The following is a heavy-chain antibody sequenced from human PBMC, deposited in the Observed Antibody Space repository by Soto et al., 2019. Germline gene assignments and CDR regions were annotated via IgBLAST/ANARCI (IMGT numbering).Heavy chain of an antibody. CDR3: ARARGITIFGVVPFDY. CDR2: NYYSGST. CDR1: GGSISSGGYY. V-gene: IGHV4-31*03. Sequence: QVQLQESGPGLVKPSQTLSLTCTVSGGSISSGGYYWSWIRQHPGKGLEGIGYNYYSGSTYYNPSLKSRVTISVDTSKNQFCLKLSSVTAADKAVYYCARARGITIFGVVPFDYWGQGTLVTVSS. J-gene: IGHJ4*02. D-gene: IGHD3-3*01.